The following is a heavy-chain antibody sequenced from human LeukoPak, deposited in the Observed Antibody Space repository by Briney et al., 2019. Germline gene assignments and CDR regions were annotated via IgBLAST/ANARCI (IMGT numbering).Heavy chain of an antibody. J-gene: IGHJ4*02. CDR1: GFTFSTLG. CDR2: IRYDGSKT. D-gene: IGHD6-19*01. Sequence: GGTLRLSCAASGFTFSTLGMTWVRQAPGKGLEWVTFIRYDGSKTYYADSVKGRFTISRDNSKNMLYLQMNSLRAEDTAVYYCASRGHSSDWYPDYWGQGTLVTVSS. CDR3: ASRGHSSDWYPDY. V-gene: IGHV3-30*02.